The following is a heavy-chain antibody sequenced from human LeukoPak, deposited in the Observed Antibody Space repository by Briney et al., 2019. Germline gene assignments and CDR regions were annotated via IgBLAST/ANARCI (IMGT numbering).Heavy chain of an antibody. V-gene: IGHV4-39*07. D-gene: IGHD6-19*01. J-gene: IGHJ6*02. CDR1: GGSITTSGHY. Sequence: SETLSLTCTVSGGSITTSGHYWGWIRQPPGKGLEWIGSIDYRERTTYNPSLKSRVTISVDTSKNQFSLKLSSVTAADTAVYYCARALASGYSSGWYVPDPWALDYGMDVWGQGTTVTVSS. CDR2: IDYRERT. CDR3: ARALASGYSSGWYVPDPWALDYGMDV.